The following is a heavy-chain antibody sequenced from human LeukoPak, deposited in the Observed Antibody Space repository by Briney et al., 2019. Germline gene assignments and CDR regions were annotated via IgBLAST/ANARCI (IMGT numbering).Heavy chain of an antibody. CDR1: GLTFSSYA. CDR3: ARDPYSGSYGNYYYYFMDV. D-gene: IGHD1-26*01. V-gene: IGHV3-21*01. J-gene: IGHJ6*03. CDR2: ITSGSSYI. Sequence: GGSLRLSCAASGLTFSSYAMSWVRQAPGKGLEWVSSITSGSSYIYYADSVKGRFTISRDNAKNSLYLQMNSLRAEDTAVYYCARDPYSGSYGNYYYYFMDVWGKGTTVTISS.